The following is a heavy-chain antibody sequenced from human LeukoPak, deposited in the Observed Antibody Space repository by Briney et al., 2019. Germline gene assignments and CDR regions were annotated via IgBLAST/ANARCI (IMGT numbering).Heavy chain of an antibody. CDR3: ARQGAFFDY. J-gene: IGHJ4*02. D-gene: IGHD1-26*01. V-gene: IGHV4-39*01. CDR2: IYYSGST. CDR1: GGSISSSSYY. Sequence: PSETLSLTCTVSGGSISSSSYYWGWIRQPPGKGLEWIGSIYYSGSTYYNPSLKSRVTISVDTSKNQFSLKLSSVTAADTAVYYCARQGAFFDYWGQGTLVTVSS.